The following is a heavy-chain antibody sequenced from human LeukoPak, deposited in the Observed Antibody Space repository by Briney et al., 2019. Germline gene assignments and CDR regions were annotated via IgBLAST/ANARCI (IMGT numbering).Heavy chain of an antibody. Sequence: ASVKVSCKASGGTFSSYAISWVRQAPGQGLEWMGGIIPIFGTANYAQKFQGRVTITADESTSTAYMELSSLRSEDTAVYYCARARGYGSGSFHYYMDVWGKGTTVTVSS. J-gene: IGHJ6*03. D-gene: IGHD3-10*01. V-gene: IGHV1-69*13. CDR3: ARARGYGSGSFHYYMDV. CDR2: IIPIFGTA. CDR1: GGTFSSYA.